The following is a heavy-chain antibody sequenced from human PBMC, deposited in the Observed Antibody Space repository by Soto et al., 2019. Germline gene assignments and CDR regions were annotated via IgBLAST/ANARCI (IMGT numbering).Heavy chain of an antibody. J-gene: IGHJ4*02. D-gene: IGHD3-10*01. CDR1: GFTFSSYA. CDR2: ISGSAGST. V-gene: IGHV3-23*01. CDR3: ANIRDQAIRYYADY. Sequence: GVSLRLSCAASGFTFSSYAMSWVRQAPGKGREWVSAISGSAGSTYYADSGKGRFTISRDNSKNTLYLQMNSLRAEDTAVYYRANIRDQAIRYYADYWGQGTLVTVCS.